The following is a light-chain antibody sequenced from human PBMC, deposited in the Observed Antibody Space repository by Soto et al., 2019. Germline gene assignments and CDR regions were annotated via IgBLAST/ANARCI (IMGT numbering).Light chain of an antibody. J-gene: IGLJ1*01. CDR3: CSYAGSSTFYV. V-gene: IGLV2-23*02. CDR2: EVS. CDR1: SSDVGSYNL. Sequence: QSVPNQPASVSGSPGQSITISCTGTSSDVGSYNLVSWYQQHPGKAPKLMIYEVSKRPSGVSNRFSGSKSGNTASLTISGLQAEDEADYYCCSYAGSSTFYVFGTGTKVTV.